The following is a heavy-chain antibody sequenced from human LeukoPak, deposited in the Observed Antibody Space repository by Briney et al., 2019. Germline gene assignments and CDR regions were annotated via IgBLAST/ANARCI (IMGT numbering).Heavy chain of an antibody. CDR2: ISGSGSTK. Sequence: GGSLRLSCAASGFTFSSYEMNWVHQAPGKGLEWVSYISGSGSTKYYADSVKGRFSISRDNAKNSLFLQMNSLRAEDTAVYYCAREGNSYGDNFFDYWGQGTLVTVSS. CDR1: GFTFSSYE. V-gene: IGHV3-48*03. J-gene: IGHJ4*02. D-gene: IGHD5-18*01. CDR3: AREGNSYGDNFFDY.